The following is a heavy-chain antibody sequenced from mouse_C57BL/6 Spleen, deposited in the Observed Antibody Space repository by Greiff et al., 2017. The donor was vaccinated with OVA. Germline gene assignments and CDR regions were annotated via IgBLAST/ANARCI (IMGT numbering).Heavy chain of an antibody. J-gene: IGHJ3*01. CDR1: GYTFTDYE. D-gene: IGHD1-1*01. CDR3: TRSLYGSGYWFAY. V-gene: IGHV1-15*01. Sequence: QVQLQQSGAELVRPGASVTLSCKASGYTFTDYEMHWVKQTPVHGLEWIGAIDPETGGTAYNQKFKGKAILTADKSSSTAYMELRSLTSEDSAVYYCTRSLYGSGYWFAYWGQGTLVTVSA. CDR2: IDPETGGT.